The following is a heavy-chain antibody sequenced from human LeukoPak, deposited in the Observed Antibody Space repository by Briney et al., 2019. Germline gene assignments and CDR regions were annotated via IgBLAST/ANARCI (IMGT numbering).Heavy chain of an antibody. J-gene: IGHJ4*02. CDR3: AKSYDFWSGYFDY. D-gene: IGHD3-3*01. CDR1: GFTFSSYA. V-gene: IGHV3-23*01. CDR2: ISGSGGST. Sequence: GGSLRPSCAASGFTFSSYAMSWVRQAPGKGLEWVSAISGSGGSTYYADSVKGRFTISRDNSKNTLYLQMNSLRAEDTAVYYCAKSYDFWSGYFDYWGQGTLVTVSS.